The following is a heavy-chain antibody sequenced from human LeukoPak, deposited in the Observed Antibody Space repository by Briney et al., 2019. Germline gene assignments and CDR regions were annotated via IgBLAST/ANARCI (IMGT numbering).Heavy chain of an antibody. D-gene: IGHD3-10*01. Sequence: PGGSLRLSCAASGFTFSSYGMHWVRQAPGKGLEWVAVIWYDGSNKYYADSVKGRFTISRDNSKNTLYLQMNSLRAEDTAVYYCASGPLWFGGIGDASDIWGQGTMVTVSS. CDR1: GFTFSSYG. CDR2: IWYDGSNK. J-gene: IGHJ3*02. V-gene: IGHV3-33*01. CDR3: ASGPLWFGGIGDASDI.